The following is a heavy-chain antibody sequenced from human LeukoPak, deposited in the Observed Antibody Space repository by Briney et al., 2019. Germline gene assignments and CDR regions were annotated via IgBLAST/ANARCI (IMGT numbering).Heavy chain of an antibody. J-gene: IGHJ1*01. D-gene: IGHD1-14*01. CDR2: MYQGGAT. CDR1: GDRINSGGYH. CDR3: ARGWTGGDFEY. Sequence: PSQTLSLTCAVSGDRINSGGYHWSWIRQPPGKGLEWIGYMYQGGATYYSPSLKSRVAISPDTSKNQFSLRLTSVTAADTAVYFCARGWTGGDFEYWGQGILVTVSS. V-gene: IGHV4-30-2*01.